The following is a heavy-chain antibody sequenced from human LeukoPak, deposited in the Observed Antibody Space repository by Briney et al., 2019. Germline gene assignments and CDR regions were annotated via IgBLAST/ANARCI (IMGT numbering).Heavy chain of an antibody. Sequence: SETLSLTCTVSGASISSHYWSWIRQPAGKGLEWIGYIYYSGSTNYNPSLKSRVTISVDTSKNQFSLKLSSVTAADTAVYYCARAQRITIFGVVKNWFDPWGQGTLVTVSS. CDR1: GASISSHY. J-gene: IGHJ5*02. CDR2: IYYSGST. D-gene: IGHD3-3*01. V-gene: IGHV4-59*11. CDR3: ARAQRITIFGVVKNWFDP.